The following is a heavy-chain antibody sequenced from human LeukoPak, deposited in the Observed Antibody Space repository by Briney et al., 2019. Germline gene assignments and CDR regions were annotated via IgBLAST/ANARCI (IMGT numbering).Heavy chain of an antibody. Sequence: SETLSLTCTVSGGSISSYYWSWIRQPPGKGLEWIGYIYSSGSTNYNPSLKSRVTISVDTSKIQFSLKLSSVTAADTAVYYCARDPPYGSGSYYSDYWGQGTLVTVSS. CDR1: GGSISSYY. J-gene: IGHJ4*02. D-gene: IGHD3-10*01. CDR3: ARDPPYGSGSYYSDY. CDR2: IYSSGST. V-gene: IGHV4-59*01.